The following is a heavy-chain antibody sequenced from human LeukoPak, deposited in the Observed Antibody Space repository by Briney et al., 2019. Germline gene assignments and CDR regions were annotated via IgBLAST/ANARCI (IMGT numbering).Heavy chain of an antibody. CDR3: ARGLQWLVRAFDI. CDR2: IYYSGST. V-gene: IGHV4-59*12. CDR1: GGSISSYY. J-gene: IGHJ3*02. D-gene: IGHD6-19*01. Sequence: KTSALSLTCTVSGGSISSYYWSWIRQPPGKGLEWIGYIYYSGSTNYNPSLKSRVTISVDTSKNQFSLKLSSVTAADTAVYYCARGLQWLVRAFDIWGQGTMVTVSS.